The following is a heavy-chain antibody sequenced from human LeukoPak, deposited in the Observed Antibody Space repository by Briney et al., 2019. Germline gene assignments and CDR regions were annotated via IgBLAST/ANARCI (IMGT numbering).Heavy chain of an antibody. J-gene: IGHJ4*02. Sequence: GGSLRLFYAASGFTFSGSAMHWVRQASGKGLEWVGRLRSKANSYAPAYAASLKGRVTISRDDSKNTAYLQMNSLKTEDPGVYYCAKAPVTTCSGAYCYPFDYWGQGTLVTVSS. CDR2: LRSKANSYAP. V-gene: IGHV3-73*01. CDR3: AKAPVTTCSGAYCYPFDY. CDR1: GFTFSGSA. D-gene: IGHD2-15*01.